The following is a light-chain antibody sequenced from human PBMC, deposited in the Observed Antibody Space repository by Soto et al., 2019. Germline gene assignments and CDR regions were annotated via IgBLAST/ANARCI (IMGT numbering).Light chain of an antibody. Sequence: QSVLTQPASVSGSPGQSITISCTGTRRAFGGYNYVSWYKQHPGKAPKLRIYDSSNRPSGVSNRFSGSKSGNTASLTISGLQAEDEAHYYCSSYTSSSTPPGVFGGGTKLTVL. CDR1: RRAFGGYNY. CDR3: SSYTSSSTPPGV. CDR2: DSS. V-gene: IGLV2-14*01. J-gene: IGLJ2*01.